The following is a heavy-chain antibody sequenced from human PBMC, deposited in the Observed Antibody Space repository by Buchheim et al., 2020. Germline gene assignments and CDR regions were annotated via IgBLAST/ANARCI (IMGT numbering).Heavy chain of an antibody. D-gene: IGHD3-22*01. CDR2: INPNSGGT. Sequence: QVQLVQSGAEVKKPGASVKVSCKASGYTFTGYYMHWVRQAPGQGLEWMGWINPNSGGTNYAQKFQGRVNMNRDKSISTAYMELSRLRSDDTAVYYCARDQDTMIVVHSYYYGMDVWGQGTT. CDR1: GYTFTGYY. J-gene: IGHJ6*02. CDR3: ARDQDTMIVVHSYYYGMDV. V-gene: IGHV1-2*02.